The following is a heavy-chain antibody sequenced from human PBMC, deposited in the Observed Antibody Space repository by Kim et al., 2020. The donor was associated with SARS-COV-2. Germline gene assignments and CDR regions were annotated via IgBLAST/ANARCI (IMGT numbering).Heavy chain of an antibody. V-gene: IGHV3-48*04. CDR2: ISSSSSTI. J-gene: IGHJ4*02. D-gene: IGHD5-12*01. CDR3: ARDPGYSGYESRGY. Sequence: GGSLRLSCAASGFTFSSYSMNWVRQAPGKGLEWVSYISSSSSTIYYADSVKGRFTISRDNAKNSLYLQMNSLRAEDTAVYYCARDPGYSGYESRGYWGQGTLVTVSS. CDR1: GFTFSSYS.